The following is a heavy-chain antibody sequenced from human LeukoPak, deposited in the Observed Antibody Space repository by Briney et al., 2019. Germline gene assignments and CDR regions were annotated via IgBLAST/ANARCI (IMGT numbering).Heavy chain of an antibody. V-gene: IGHV4-59*01. CDR3: AYTEYGTSPFEY. D-gene: IGHD6-6*01. CDR1: GGSLSSNY. J-gene: IGHJ4*02. Sequence: SETLSLTCTVSGGSLSSNYWNWIRQSPEKGLEWIGYISYSGNTNYNPSLKSRVTILADTSKNQFSLRLSSVTAADSAVYYCAYTEYGTSPFEYWGQGMLVTVSS. CDR2: ISYSGNT.